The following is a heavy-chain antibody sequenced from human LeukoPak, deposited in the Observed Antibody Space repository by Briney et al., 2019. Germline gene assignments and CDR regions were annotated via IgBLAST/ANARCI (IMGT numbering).Heavy chain of an antibody. Sequence: GGSLRLSCAAPGFTFDSYWMTWVRQAPGKGLEWVANIKGDGSEKYYLDSVKGRFTISRDNAKNSVYVEMNSLRAEDSAVYYCARGARGSSGYSWSDYWGQGTLVTVSS. CDR1: GFTFDSYW. CDR2: IKGDGSEK. CDR3: ARGARGSSGYSWSDY. D-gene: IGHD3-22*01. V-gene: IGHV3-7*01. J-gene: IGHJ4*02.